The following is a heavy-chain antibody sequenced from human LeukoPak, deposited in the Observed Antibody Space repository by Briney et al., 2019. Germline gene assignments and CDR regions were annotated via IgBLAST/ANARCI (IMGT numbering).Heavy chain of an antibody. V-gene: IGHV3-49*04. Sequence: GGSLRLSCTASGFTFGDYAMSWVRQAPGKGLEWVGFIRSKAYGGATEYAASVKGRFTISRDDSKSIAYLQMNSLKTEDTAVYYCTRERGGLERRIDYWGQGTLVTVSS. D-gene: IGHD1-1*01. J-gene: IGHJ4*02. CDR3: TRERGGLERRIDY. CDR1: GFTFGDYA. CDR2: IRSKAYGGAT.